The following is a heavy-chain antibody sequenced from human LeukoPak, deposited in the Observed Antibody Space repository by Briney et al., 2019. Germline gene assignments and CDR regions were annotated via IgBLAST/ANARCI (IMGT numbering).Heavy chain of an antibody. CDR1: GGSFSGYY. J-gene: IGHJ5*01. CDR2: INHSGST. D-gene: IGHD2-15*01. Sequence: SETLSLTCAVYGGSFSGYYWSWIRQPPGKGLEWIGEINHSGSTNYNPSLKSRVTISVDTSKNQFSLKLSSVTAADTAVYYCARFLRAAYTWFDPWGKEPWSPSPQ. V-gene: IGHV4-34*01. CDR3: ARFLRAAYTWFDP.